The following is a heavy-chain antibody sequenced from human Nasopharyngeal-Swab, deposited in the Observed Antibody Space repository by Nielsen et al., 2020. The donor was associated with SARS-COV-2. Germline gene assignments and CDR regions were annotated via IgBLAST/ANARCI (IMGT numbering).Heavy chain of an antibody. CDR3: ARADLLLGGSLDI. J-gene: IGHJ3*02. V-gene: IGHV3-74*03. CDR2: IYNDGSVT. Sequence: GGSLRLSCAASGFTFSSYWMYWVRQDPGKGLVLVSRIYNDGSVTTYADSAKGRFTISRDNAKNTVYLQMNSLRAEDTAVYYCARADLLLGGSLDIWGQGTMVTVSS. CDR1: GFTFSSYW. D-gene: IGHD1-26*01.